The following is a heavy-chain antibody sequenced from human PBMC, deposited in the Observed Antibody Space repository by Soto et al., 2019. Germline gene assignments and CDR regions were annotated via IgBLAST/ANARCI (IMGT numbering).Heavy chain of an antibody. CDR1: GFTFTTYW. J-gene: IGHJ5*02. Sequence: GSLGLSCVASGFTFTTYWMSWVRQAPGKGLQWVANIRQDGGAQYYVDSVKGRFTISRDNAKNSVYLQMDSLRVEDTAVYYCVRGGHGSGSYLGSSWGQGILVTVSS. D-gene: IGHD3-10*01. CDR3: VRGGHGSGSYLGSS. V-gene: IGHV3-7*03. CDR2: IRQDGGAQ.